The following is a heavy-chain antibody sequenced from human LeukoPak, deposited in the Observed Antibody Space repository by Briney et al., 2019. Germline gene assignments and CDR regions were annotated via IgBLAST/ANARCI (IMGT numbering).Heavy chain of an antibody. J-gene: IGHJ3*02. D-gene: IGHD3-16*01. CDR2: ISWNSGSI. CDR3: AKEGRRLGGPPDAFDI. CDR1: GFTFDDYG. Sequence: GGSLRLSCAASGFTFDDYGMSWVRQAPGKGLEWVSGISWNSGSIGYADSVKGRFTISRDNAKNSLYLQMNSLRAEDMALYYCAKEGRRLGGPPDAFDIWGQGTMVTVSS. V-gene: IGHV3-9*03.